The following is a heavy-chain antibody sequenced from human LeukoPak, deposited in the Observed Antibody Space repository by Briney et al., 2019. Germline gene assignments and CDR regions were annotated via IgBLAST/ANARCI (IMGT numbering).Heavy chain of an antibody. Sequence: GGSLRLSCSASEFTFSSYNMNWVRQAPGKGLEWVSSISSSSDYIYYADSVKGRFTISRDNAKNSLYLQMKSLRAEDTAVYYCARGKTSQNIVTRKTYNWFDPWGQGTLVTVSS. J-gene: IGHJ5*02. V-gene: IGHV3-21*01. CDR2: ISSSSDYI. CDR3: ARGKTSQNIVTRKTYNWFDP. D-gene: IGHD2/OR15-2a*01. CDR1: EFTFSSYN.